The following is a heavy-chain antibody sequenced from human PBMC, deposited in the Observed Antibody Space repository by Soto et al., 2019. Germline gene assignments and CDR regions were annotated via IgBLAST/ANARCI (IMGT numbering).Heavy chain of an antibody. Sequence: EVQLVESGGDLVQPGGSLRLSCAASGFTFSTSTMNWVRQAPGKGLQWVSYISSSSSTIYYADSVKGRFTISRDNAKNSLDLQMNSLRDEDTAVYYCARGTTMVRGAPPDYWGQGTLVTVSS. CDR3: ARGTTMVRGAPPDY. CDR2: ISSSSSTI. J-gene: IGHJ4*02. D-gene: IGHD3-10*01. CDR1: GFTFSTST. V-gene: IGHV3-48*02.